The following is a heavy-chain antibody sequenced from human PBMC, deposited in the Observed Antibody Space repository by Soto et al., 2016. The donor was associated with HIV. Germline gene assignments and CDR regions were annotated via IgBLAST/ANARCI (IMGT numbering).Heavy chain of an antibody. V-gene: IGHV4-59*01. D-gene: IGHD3-16*01. CDR2: IYSSGST. CDR3: ARAGVLLNYYYYAMDV. CDR1: GGSISSYY. J-gene: IGHJ6*02. Sequence: QVQLQESGPGLVKPSETLSLTCTVSGGSISSYYWSWIRQPPGKGLEWIGYIYSSGSTNYNPSLKSRVTISVDTSKSQFSLKLSSVTXADTAVYYCARAGVLLNYYYYAMDVVGPKGTTVNRLL.